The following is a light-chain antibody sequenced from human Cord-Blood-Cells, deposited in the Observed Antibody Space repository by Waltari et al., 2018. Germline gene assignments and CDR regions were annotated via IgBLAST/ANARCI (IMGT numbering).Light chain of an antibody. Sequence: QSALTQPASVSGSPGQSITISCTGTSSDVGGYNYVSWYQQHPGKAPKLMIYDVSKRPSGVSNRVSGSKSGNTASLTISGLQAEDEADYYCSSYTSSSTWVFGVGTKLTVL. V-gene: IGLV2-14*01. J-gene: IGLJ3*02. CDR2: DVS. CDR3: SSYTSSSTWV. CDR1: SSDVGGYNY.